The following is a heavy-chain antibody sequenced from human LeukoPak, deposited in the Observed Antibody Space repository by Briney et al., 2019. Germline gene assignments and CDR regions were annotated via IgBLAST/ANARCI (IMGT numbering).Heavy chain of an antibody. V-gene: IGHV3-23*01. CDR1: GFTFKNFV. CDR2: ISGNTGAT. J-gene: IGHJ5*01. Sequence: GGSLRLSCAASGFTFKNFVMTWVRQAPGQGLDRASAISGNTGATYYADSVKGWFTISRDNSKNTLYLQMNSLRAEDTAVYYCARKWWENWFDSWGQGALVTVSS. CDR3: ARKWWENWFDS. D-gene: IGHD2-15*01.